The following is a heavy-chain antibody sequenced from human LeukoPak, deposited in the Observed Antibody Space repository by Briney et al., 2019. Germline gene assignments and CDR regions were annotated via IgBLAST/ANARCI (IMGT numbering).Heavy chain of an antibody. J-gene: IGHJ5*02. CDR3: ARDASGRSSWYENQNWFDP. Sequence: ASVKVSCKASGYTFTGYYMHWVRQAPGQGLEWMGWINPNSGGTNYAQKFQGRVTMTRDTSISIAYMELSRLRSDDTAVYYCARDASGRSSWYENQNWFDPWGQGTLVTVSS. D-gene: IGHD6-13*01. CDR1: GYTFTGYY. V-gene: IGHV1-2*02. CDR2: INPNSGGT.